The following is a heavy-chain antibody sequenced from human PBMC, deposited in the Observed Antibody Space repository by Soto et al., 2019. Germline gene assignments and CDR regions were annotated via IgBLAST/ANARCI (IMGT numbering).Heavy chain of an antibody. D-gene: IGHD3-10*01. CDR1: GGTFSSYT. CDR3: ASHMSSGYCYGMDV. J-gene: IGHJ6*02. V-gene: IGHV1-69*02. Sequence: QVQLVQSGAEVKKPGSSVKVSCKASGGTFSSYTISWVRQAPGQGLEWMGRIIPILGIANYAQKFQGRVTITADKSTSTAYRELSSLRSEDTAVYYGASHMSSGYCYGMDVWPQGPTVTVSS. CDR2: IIPILGIA.